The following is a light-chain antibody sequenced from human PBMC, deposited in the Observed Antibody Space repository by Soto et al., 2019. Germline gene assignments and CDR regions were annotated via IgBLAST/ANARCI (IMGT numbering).Light chain of an antibody. CDR2: GAS. V-gene: IGKV3-20*01. CDR3: QQYGSSPRT. Sequence: EIVLTQSPGTLSLSPGERATLSCRASQSVSSSFLGWYQQRPGQAPRLLIYGASSRATGIPDRFSGSGSGTVFTLTINRLEPEDFAVYYCQQYGSSPRTFGQGTKVEIK. CDR1: QSVSSSF. J-gene: IGKJ1*01.